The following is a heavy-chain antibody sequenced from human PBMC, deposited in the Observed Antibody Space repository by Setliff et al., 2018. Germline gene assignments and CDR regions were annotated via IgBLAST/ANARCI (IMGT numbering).Heavy chain of an antibody. CDR2: INPNSGGT. J-gene: IGHJ3*02. D-gene: IGHD3-22*01. CDR3: ARGAFYYDSSDDAFDI. Sequence: ASVKVSCKASGYTFTGYYMHWVRQAPGQGLEWMGWINPNSGGTNYAQKFQGWVTMTRDTSISTAYMELSRLRSDDTAVYYCARGAFYYDSSDDAFDIWGQGTMVTVSS. CDR1: GYTFTGYY. V-gene: IGHV1-2*04.